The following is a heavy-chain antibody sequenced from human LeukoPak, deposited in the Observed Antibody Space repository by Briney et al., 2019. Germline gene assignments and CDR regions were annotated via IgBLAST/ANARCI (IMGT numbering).Heavy chain of an antibody. CDR1: GYTFTSYG. J-gene: IGHJ4*02. CDR3: ARDWGTGGTYYDYVWGSYRYYFDY. Sequence: ASVKVSCKASGYTFTSYGISWVRQAPGQGLEWMGWISAYNGDTNYAQKLQGRVTMTTDTSTSTAYMELRSLSSDDTAVYYCARDWGTGGTYYDYVWGSYRYYFDYWGQGTLVTVSS. CDR2: ISAYNGDT. V-gene: IGHV1-18*01. D-gene: IGHD3-16*02.